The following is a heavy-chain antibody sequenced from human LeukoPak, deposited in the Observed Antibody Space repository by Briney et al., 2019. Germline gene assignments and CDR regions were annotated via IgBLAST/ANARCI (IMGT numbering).Heavy chain of an antibody. CDR2: INPNSGGT. V-gene: IGHV1-2*02. CDR3: ARNNYYDSSGYYSK. D-gene: IGHD3-22*01. J-gene: IGHJ4*02. Sequence: ASVKVSCKASGYTFTGYYMHWVRQAPGQGLEWMGWINPNSGGTNYAQKFQGRVTMTRDTSISTAYMELSRLRSDGTAVYYCARNNYYDSSGYYSKWGQGTLVTVSS. CDR1: GYTFTGYY.